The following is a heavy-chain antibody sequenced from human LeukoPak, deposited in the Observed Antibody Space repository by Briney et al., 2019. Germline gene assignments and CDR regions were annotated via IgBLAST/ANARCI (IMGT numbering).Heavy chain of an antibody. V-gene: IGHV3-53*01. Sequence: AGGSLRLSCAASGFTVSSNYMSWVRQAPGKGLEWVSVIYSGGSTYCADSVKGRFTISRDNSKNTLYLQMNSLRAEDTAVYYCAREPARDGYKSGAFDIWGQGTMVTVSS. CDR2: IYSGGST. J-gene: IGHJ3*02. D-gene: IGHD5-24*01. CDR3: AREPARDGYKSGAFDI. CDR1: GFTVSSNY.